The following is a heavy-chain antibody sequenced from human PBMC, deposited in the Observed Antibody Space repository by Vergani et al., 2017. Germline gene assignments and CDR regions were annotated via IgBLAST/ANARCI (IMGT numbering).Heavy chain of an antibody. J-gene: IGHJ4*02. CDR2: IYTSGST. D-gene: IGHD3-3*01. CDR3: ARVRGIFGVAAYFDY. V-gene: IGHV4-61*02. Sequence: QVQLQESGPGLVKPSQTLSLTCTVSGGSISSGSYYWSWIRQPAGKGLEWIGRIYTSGSTNYNPSLKSRVTISVDTSKNQFSLKLSSVTAADTAVYYCARVRGIFGVAAYFDYWGQGTLVTVSS. CDR1: GGSISSGSYY.